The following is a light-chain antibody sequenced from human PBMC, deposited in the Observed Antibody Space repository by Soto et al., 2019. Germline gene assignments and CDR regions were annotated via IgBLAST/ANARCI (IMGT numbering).Light chain of an antibody. CDR1: RDINHF. Sequence: DIQMTQSPSSLSASVGDRLTITCQASRDINHFLNWSRQKPGKAPKLLIYAASSLQSGVPSRFSGSGSETEFTLSISSLQPEDFATYFCQQIYSAPLTFGGGTKVEIK. CDR3: QQIYSAPLT. CDR2: AAS. V-gene: IGKV1-39*01. J-gene: IGKJ4*01.